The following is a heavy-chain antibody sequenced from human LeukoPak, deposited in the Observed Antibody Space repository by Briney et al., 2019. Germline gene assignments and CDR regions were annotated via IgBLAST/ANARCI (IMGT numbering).Heavy chain of an antibody. CDR1: GFTFSSYA. V-gene: IGHV3-23*01. D-gene: IGHD5-24*01. Sequence: GGSLRLSCAASGFTFSSYAMSWVRQAPGKGLEWVSAISGSGGSTYYADSVKGRFTISRDDSKNTVYLQMNSLKIEDSAVYFCATEFYSNGYNFWGQGTLVIVSS. CDR3: ATEFYSNGYNF. J-gene: IGHJ4*02. CDR2: ISGSGGST.